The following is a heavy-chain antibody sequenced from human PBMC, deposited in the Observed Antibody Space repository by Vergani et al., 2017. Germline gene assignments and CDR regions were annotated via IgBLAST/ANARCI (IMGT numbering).Heavy chain of an antibody. D-gene: IGHD6-13*01. Sequence: EVQLVESGGGLVKPGGSLRLSCAASGFTFSSYSMNWVRQAPGKGLEWVSSISSSSSYIYYADSVKGRFTISRDNAKNSLYLQMNSLRAEVTAVYYCARQLEQQLPLDYWGQGTLVTVSS. CDR3: ARQLEQQLPLDY. V-gene: IGHV3-21*01. J-gene: IGHJ4*02. CDR1: GFTFSSYS. CDR2: ISSSSSYI.